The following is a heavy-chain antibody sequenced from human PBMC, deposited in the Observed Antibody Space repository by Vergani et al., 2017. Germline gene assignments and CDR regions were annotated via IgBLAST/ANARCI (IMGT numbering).Heavy chain of an antibody. CDR3: ARRRSGWHDAFDI. CDR1: GYSFTSYW. J-gene: IGHJ3*02. V-gene: IGHV5-51*01. CDR2: IYPGDSDS. D-gene: IGHD6-19*01. Sequence: EVQLVQSGAEVKTPGESLKISCKGSGYSFTSYWIGWVRQVPGKGLEWMGIIYPGDSDSRYSPSFQGQVTISADKSISTAYLQWSSLKASDTAMYYWARRRSGWHDAFDIWGQGTMVTVSS.